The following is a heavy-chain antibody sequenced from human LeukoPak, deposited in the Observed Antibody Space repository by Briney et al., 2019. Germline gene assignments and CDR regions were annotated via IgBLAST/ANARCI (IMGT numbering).Heavy chain of an antibody. D-gene: IGHD5-12*01. CDR1: GFTFSGSA. J-gene: IGHJ6*02. Sequence: PGGVPRLSCAASGFTFSGSAMHWVRQASGKGLEWVGRIRSKANSYATAYAASVKGRFTISRDDSKNTAYLQMNSLKTEDTAVYYCTSTSTATIPGGYYYGMDVWGQGTTVTVSS. V-gene: IGHV3-73*01. CDR2: IRSKANSYAT. CDR3: TSTSTATIPGGYYYGMDV.